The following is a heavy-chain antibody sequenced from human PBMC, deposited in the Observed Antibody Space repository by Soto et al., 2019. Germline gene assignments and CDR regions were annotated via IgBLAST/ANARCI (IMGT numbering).Heavy chain of an antibody. J-gene: IGHJ5*01. CDR2: IWYDGSNK. V-gene: IGHV3-33*01. CDR1: GFTFSSYG. CDR3: ARDCPGRSTTCYGNEWFDS. Sequence: GGSLRLSCAASGFTFSSYGMHWVRQAPGKGLEWVAVIWYDGSNKYYADSVKGRFTISRDNSKNTLYLQMNSLRAEDTAVYYCARDCPGRSTTCYGNEWFDSWGQGTLVTVSS. D-gene: IGHD2-2*01.